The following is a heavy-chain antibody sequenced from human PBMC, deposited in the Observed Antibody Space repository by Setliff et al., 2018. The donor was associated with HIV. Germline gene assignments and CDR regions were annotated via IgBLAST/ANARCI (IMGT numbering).Heavy chain of an antibody. CDR3: ARPSLGIGGGALFDY. CDR2: IHFSGST. Sequence: SETLSLTCTVSGASVNTNNYYWGWIRQPPGKGLEWFGNIHFSGSTYYSPSLRSRVTIYVGTSKRQFFLSLSSVTAADTAVYFCARPSLGIGGGALFDYWGQGILVTVS. J-gene: IGHJ4*02. CDR1: GASVNTNNYY. V-gene: IGHV4-39*01. D-gene: IGHD7-27*01.